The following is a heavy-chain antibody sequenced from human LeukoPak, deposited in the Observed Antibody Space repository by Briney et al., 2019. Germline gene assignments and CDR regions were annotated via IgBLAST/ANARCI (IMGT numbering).Heavy chain of an antibody. CDR2: IYYSGST. V-gene: IGHV4-39*07. J-gene: IGHJ6*03. D-gene: IGHD2-21*02. CDR3: ARDSRVVVTSDYYYMDV. CDR1: GVSISSSSYY. Sequence: SPSETLSLTCTVSGVSISSSSYYWGWIRQPPGKGLEWIGSIYYSGSTYYNPSLKSRVTISVDTSKNQFSLKLSSVTAADTAVYYCARDSRVVVTSDYYYMDVWGKGTTVTVSS.